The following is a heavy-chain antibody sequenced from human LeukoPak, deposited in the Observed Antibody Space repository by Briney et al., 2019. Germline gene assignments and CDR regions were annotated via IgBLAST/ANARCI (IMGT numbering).Heavy chain of an antibody. V-gene: IGHV3-48*03. CDR2: ISSSGSTI. J-gene: IGHJ6*03. Sequence: GGSLRLSCAASGFTFSSYEMNWVRQAPGKGLEWVSYISSSGSTIYYADSVKGRFTISRDNAKNSLYLQMNSLRAEDTAVYYCARGRRSFDWLGRYYMDVWGKGTTVTISS. D-gene: IGHD3-9*01. CDR3: ARGRRSFDWLGRYYMDV. CDR1: GFTFSSYE.